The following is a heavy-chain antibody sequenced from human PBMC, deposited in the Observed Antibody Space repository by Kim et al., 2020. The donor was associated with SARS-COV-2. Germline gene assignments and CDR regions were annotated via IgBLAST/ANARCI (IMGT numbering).Heavy chain of an antibody. CDR3: ARENNGSPDF. CDR1: GYTFSDYD. V-gene: IGHV1-8*01. Sequence: ASVKVSCKASGYTFSDYDITWVRQATGQGLEWMGWMNPNTGNTGQAPKFQGRVTMTMKSSITTAFMELSSLTSDDTAVYYCARENNGSPDFWGQGTLVTVCS. D-gene: IGHD2-8*01. CDR2: MNPNTGNT. J-gene: IGHJ4*02.